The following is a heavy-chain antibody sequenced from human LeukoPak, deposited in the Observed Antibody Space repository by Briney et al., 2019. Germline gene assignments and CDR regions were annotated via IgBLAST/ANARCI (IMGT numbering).Heavy chain of an antibody. CDR3: ARENSRGRFDY. Sequence: GGSLRLSCAASGFTFNTYSMNWVRQAPGKGLEWVSYISSSSTSMYYADSVKGRFTVPRDNAKNSLYLQMNSLRAEDTAVYYCARENSRGRFDYWGQGTLVTVSS. V-gene: IGHV3-48*04. J-gene: IGHJ4*02. CDR2: ISSSSTSM. D-gene: IGHD6-19*01. CDR1: GFTFNTYS.